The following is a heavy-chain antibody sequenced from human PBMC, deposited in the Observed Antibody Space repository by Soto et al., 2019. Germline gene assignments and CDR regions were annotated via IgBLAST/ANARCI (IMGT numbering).Heavy chain of an antibody. CDR3: ARASLATTGTLGRYLDY. J-gene: IGHJ4*02. D-gene: IGHD6-13*01. CDR2: IYSGGST. V-gene: IGHV3-66*01. Sequence: GGSLRLSCAASGFTVSTNYMSWVRQAPGKGLEWVSVIYSGGSTYYADSVKGRFTISRDNSKNTLDLQMNSLRAEDTAVYYCARASLATTGTLGRYLDYWGQGTLVTVSS. CDR1: GFTVSTNY.